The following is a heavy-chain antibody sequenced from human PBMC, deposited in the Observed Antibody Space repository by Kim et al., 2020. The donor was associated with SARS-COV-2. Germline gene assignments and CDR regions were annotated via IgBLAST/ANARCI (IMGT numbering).Heavy chain of an antibody. J-gene: IGHJ2*01. CDR2: T. Sequence: TYYHPSRRGRVTISVATSKKQFSLRLSSVTAADAAVYYCARHLRNWYFDLWGRGTLVTVSS. CDR3: ARHLRNWYFDL. V-gene: IGHV4-39*01.